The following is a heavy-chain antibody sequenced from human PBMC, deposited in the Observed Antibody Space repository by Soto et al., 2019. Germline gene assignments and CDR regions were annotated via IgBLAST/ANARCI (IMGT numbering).Heavy chain of an antibody. CDR3: ARGGPHTVTYNNWFDP. CDR2: IYYSGST. J-gene: IGHJ5*02. V-gene: IGHV4-59*12. CDR1: GGYISSYY. Sequence: PSETLSLTCTVSGGYISSYYCSWIRQPPGKGLEWIGYIYYSGSTYYNPSLKSRVTISVDTSKNQFSLKLSSVTAADTAVYYCARGGPHTVTYNNWFDPWGQGTLVTVSS. D-gene: IGHD4-17*01.